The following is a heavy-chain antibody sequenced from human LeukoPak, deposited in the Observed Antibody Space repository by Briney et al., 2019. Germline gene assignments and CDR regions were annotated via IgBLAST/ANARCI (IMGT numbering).Heavy chain of an antibody. J-gene: IGHJ4*02. CDR3: ARDKKYYDILTGYNTNYYFDY. Sequence: PGGSLRLSCAASGFTFISYSMNWVRQAPGKGLEWVSSISSSSGYIYYADSVKGRFTISRDNAKNSLYLQMNSLRAEDTAVYYCARDKKYYDILTGYNTNYYFDYWGQGTLVTVSS. D-gene: IGHD3-9*01. CDR2: ISSSSGYI. CDR1: GFTFISYS. V-gene: IGHV3-21*01.